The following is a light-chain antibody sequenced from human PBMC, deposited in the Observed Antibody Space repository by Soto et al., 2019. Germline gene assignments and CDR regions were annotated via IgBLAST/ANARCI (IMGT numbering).Light chain of an antibody. CDR3: QSYDSSLSGVV. V-gene: IGLV1-40*01. CDR2: GTR. Sequence: QSVLTQPPSVSGALGQRVTISCTGTRSNIGANYDVHWYQQFPGTAPKLLIYGTRNRPSGVPDRFSGSKAGTSASLAITGLQAEDEADYYCQSYDSSLSGVVFGGGTKLTVL. J-gene: IGLJ2*01. CDR1: RSNIGANYD.